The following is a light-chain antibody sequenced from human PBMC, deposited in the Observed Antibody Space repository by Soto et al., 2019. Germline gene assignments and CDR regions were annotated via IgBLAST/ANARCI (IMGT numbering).Light chain of an antibody. CDR2: WAS. J-gene: IGKJ4*01. V-gene: IGKV4-1*01. Sequence: DIVMTQSPDSLAVSLGERATIDCRSSQSLLYSSNNRNYFAWYQQKPGQPPKLLFYWASTRASGVPDRFSGRGSGTDFTFTISSLQAEDVAAYYCQQYYSPPFTFGGGPRWRSN. CDR3: QQYYSPPFT. CDR1: QSLLYSSNNRNY.